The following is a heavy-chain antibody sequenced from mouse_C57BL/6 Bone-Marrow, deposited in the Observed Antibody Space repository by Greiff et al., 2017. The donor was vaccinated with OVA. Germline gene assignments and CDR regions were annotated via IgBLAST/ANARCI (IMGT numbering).Heavy chain of an antibody. J-gene: IGHJ2*01. D-gene: IGHD1-1*01. CDR2: ISSGSSTI. Sequence: EVKVVESGGGLVKPGGSLKLSCAASGFTFSDYGMHWVRQAPEKGLEWVAYISSGSSTIYYADTVKGRFTISRDNAKNTRFLQMTSMRSEDTAMYDCARPTLSITTVVGGGYWGQGTTLTVSS. CDR1: GFTFSDYG. CDR3: ARPTLSITTVVGGGY. V-gene: IGHV5-17*01.